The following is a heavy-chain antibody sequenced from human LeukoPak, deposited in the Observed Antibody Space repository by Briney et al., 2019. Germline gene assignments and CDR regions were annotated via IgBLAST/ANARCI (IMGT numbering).Heavy chain of an antibody. CDR2: IRYDGYNT. J-gene: IGHJ6*02. Sequence: GGSLRLSCAASGFTFSRYGMHWVRQAPGKGLEWVAFIRYDGYNTYYADSVKGRFTIPRDNSMNTLYLQMNSLRAEDTAVYYCARDRVTRYYDILTPWTTMDVWGQGTTVTVSS. CDR1: GFTFSRYG. CDR3: ARDRVTRYYDILTPWTTMDV. D-gene: IGHD3-9*01. V-gene: IGHV3-30*02.